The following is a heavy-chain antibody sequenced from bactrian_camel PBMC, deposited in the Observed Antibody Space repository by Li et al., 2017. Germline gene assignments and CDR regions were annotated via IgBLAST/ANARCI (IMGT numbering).Heavy chain of an antibody. CDR1: RSTLSSNC. J-gene: IGHJ4*01. V-gene: IGHV3S1*01. D-gene: IGHD3*01. Sequence: HVQLVESGGGSVQAGGSLRLSCAASRSTLSSNCMGWFRQAPGKEREEVAGIYTGRGSTYYADSVKGRFINSKDNAKNILYLQMNALKPEDTAVYYCALGGSASAWTSLSASAFVYWSQGTQVTVS. CDR3: ALGGSASAWTSLSASAFVY. CDR2: IYTGRGST.